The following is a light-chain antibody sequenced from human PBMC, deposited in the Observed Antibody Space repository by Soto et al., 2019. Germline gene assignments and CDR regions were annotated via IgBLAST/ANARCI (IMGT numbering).Light chain of an antibody. Sequence: SYELTQPPSVSVSPGQTASITCSGDKLGDKYACWYQQKPGQSPVLVIYQDTKRPSGIPERFSGSNSGNTATLTITETQAMDEADYYCQAWDTSTRVFGGGTKLTVL. J-gene: IGLJ2*01. CDR3: QAWDTSTRV. CDR1: KLGDKY. CDR2: QDT. V-gene: IGLV3-1*01.